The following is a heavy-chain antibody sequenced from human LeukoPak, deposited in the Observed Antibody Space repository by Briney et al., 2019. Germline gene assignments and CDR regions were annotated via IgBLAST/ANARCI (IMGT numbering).Heavy chain of an antibody. D-gene: IGHD3-3*01. CDR3: ARDNDFWSGYYSFDF. CDR1: GGSISSYY. J-gene: IGHJ4*02. V-gene: IGHV4-59*06. CDR2: IYYSGST. Sequence: SETLSLTCTVSGGSISSYYWSWIRQHPGKGLEWIGYIYYSGSTSYNPSLQSRVTISIDTSKNQFSLKLSSVTAADTAVYYCARDNDFWSGYYSFDFWGRGTLVTVSS.